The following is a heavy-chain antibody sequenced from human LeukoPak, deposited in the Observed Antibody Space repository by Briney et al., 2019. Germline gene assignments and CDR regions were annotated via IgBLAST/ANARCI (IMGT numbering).Heavy chain of an antibody. J-gene: IGHJ6*04. CDR3: ARGGEDCSSTSCNTKYYYYYYGMDV. D-gene: IGHD2-2*02. Sequence: GGSLRLSCAASGFTFSSYSMNWVRQAPGKGLEWVSSISSSSSYIYYADSVKGRFTISRDNAKNSLYLQMNSLRAEDTAVYYCARGGEDCSSTSCNTKYYYYYYGMDVWGKGTTVTVSS. V-gene: IGHV3-21*01. CDR2: ISSSSSYI. CDR1: GFTFSSYS.